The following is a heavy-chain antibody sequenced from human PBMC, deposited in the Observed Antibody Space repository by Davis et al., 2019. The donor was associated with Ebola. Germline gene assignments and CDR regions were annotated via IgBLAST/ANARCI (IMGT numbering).Heavy chain of an antibody. CDR2: IYYSGGT. J-gene: IGHJ3*02. CDR1: GGSISSYY. V-gene: IGHV4-59*01. Sequence: MPSETLSLTCTVSGGSISSYYWTWIRQPPGKGLEWIGYIYYSGGTNYNPSLKSRVTISVDTSKNQFSLKLSSVTAADTAVYYCARVSYYYDSSGYSRGAFDIWGQGTMVTVSS. CDR3: ARVSYYYDSSGYSRGAFDI. D-gene: IGHD3-22*01.